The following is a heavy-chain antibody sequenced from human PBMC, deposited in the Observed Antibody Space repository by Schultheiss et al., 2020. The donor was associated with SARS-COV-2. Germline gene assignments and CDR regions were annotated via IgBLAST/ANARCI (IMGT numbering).Heavy chain of an antibody. D-gene: IGHD1-14*01. Sequence: GASLKISCAASGFTFDDYTMHLVRQAPGKGLEWVSLISWDGGSTYYADSVKGRFTISRDNSKNSLYLQMNSLRTEDTDLYYCAKSTHHPWAFDYWGQGTLVTVAS. CDR3: AKSTHHPWAFDY. V-gene: IGHV3-43*01. J-gene: IGHJ4*02. CDR2: ISWDGGST. CDR1: GFTFDDYT.